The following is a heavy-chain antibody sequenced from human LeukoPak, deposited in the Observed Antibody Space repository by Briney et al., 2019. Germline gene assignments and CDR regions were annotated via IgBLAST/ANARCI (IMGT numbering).Heavy chain of an antibody. D-gene: IGHD1-26*01. CDR2: IIPILGIA. CDR1: GGTFSSYA. J-gene: IGHJ6*02. Sequence: SVKVSCKASGGTFSSYAISWVRQAPGQGLEWMGRIIPILGIANYAQKFQGRVTITADKSTSTAYMELSSLRSEDTAVYYCARDRTQVRELVLVQGSMDVWGQGTTVTVSS. V-gene: IGHV1-69*04. CDR3: ARDRTQVRELVLVQGSMDV.